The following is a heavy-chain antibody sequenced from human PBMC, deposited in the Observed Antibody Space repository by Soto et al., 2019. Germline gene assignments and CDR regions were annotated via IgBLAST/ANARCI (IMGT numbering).Heavy chain of an antibody. J-gene: IGHJ6*03. Sequence: ASXKVSCKASGGTFSSYTISWVRQAPGQGLEWMGRIIPILGIANYAQKFQGRVTITADKSTSTAYMELSSLRSEDTAVYYCARAPLNYYMDVWGKGTTVTVSS. CDR1: GGTFSSYT. V-gene: IGHV1-69*02. CDR2: IIPILGIA. CDR3: ARAPLNYYMDV.